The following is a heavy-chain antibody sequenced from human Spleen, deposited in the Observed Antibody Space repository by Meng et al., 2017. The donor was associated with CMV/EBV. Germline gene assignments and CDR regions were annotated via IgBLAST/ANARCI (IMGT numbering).Heavy chain of an antibody. J-gene: IGHJ4*02. V-gene: IGHV4-61*01. Sequence: SETLSLTCSVSGVSVNSETYYWSWLRQPPGKGLEWLGYVYYAGNTNFNPSLKSRVTISVDSSKNQFFLKLTSVTAADTAVYYCATAHFDAYNYGPADFWGQGALVTV. CDR2: VYYAGNT. CDR3: ATAHFDAYNYGPADF. CDR1: GVSVNSETYY. D-gene: IGHD4-17*01.